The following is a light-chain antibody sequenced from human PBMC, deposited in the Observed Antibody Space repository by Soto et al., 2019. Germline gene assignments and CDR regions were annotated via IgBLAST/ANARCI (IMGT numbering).Light chain of an antibody. Sequence: QSALTQPASVSGSPGQSITISCTGTSSDVGGYKYVSWYQQHPGKAPKLMIYDVSNRPSGVSNRFSGSKSGNTASLTISGLQAEDEADYYCSSYTSSSTYVVFGGGTQLPVL. CDR2: DVS. J-gene: IGLJ2*01. CDR1: SSDVGGYKY. V-gene: IGLV2-14*01. CDR3: SSYTSSSTYVV.